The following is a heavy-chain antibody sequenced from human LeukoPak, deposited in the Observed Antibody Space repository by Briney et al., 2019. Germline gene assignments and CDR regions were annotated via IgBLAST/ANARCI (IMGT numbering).Heavy chain of an antibody. J-gene: IGHJ5*02. Sequence: GGSLRLSCAASGFTVSNSDVQWVRQVTGKGLEWVSTISPAGDTYYPGSVKGRFTVSRDDAKNSLYLEMNSLRAEDTAVYYCARDQYYDSSGYYYVGIRWFDPWGQGTLVTVSS. D-gene: IGHD3-22*01. CDR1: GFTVSNSD. V-gene: IGHV3-13*01. CDR3: ARDQYYDSSGYYYVGIRWFDP. CDR2: ISPAGDT.